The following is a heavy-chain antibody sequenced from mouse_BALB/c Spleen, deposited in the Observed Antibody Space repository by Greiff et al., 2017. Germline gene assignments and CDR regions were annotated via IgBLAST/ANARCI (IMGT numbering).Heavy chain of an antibody. V-gene: IGHV2-9*02. J-gene: IGHJ4*01. Sequence: VKLMESGPGLVQPSQSLSITCTVSGFSLTSYGVHWVRQPPGKGLEWLGVIWAGGSTNYNSALMSRLSISKDNSKSQVFLKMNSLQTDDTAMYYCARDGGYDYDYAMDYWGQGTSVTVSS. D-gene: IGHD2-4*01. CDR3: ARDGGYDYDYAMDY. CDR1: GFSLTSYG. CDR2: IWAGGST.